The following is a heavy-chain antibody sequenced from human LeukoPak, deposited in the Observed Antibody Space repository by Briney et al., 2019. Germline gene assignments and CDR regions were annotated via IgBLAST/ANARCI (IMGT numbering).Heavy chain of an antibody. J-gene: IGHJ1*01. CDR1: GFIFSDYT. CDR3: GRGFCGGDCYGD. CDR2: INGNSKHI. D-gene: IGHD2-21*02. Sequence: PGGSLRLSCAASGFIFSDYTMNWVRQAPGKGLEWVSAINGNSKHIYYVDSVKGRFTISRDNTKNSLYLQMNSLTAEDMAVYYCGRGFCGGDCYGDWGQGTLVTVSS. V-gene: IGHV3-21*01.